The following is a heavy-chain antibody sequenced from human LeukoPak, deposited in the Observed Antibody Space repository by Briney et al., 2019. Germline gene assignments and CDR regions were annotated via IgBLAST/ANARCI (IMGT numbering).Heavy chain of an antibody. CDR3: AKDLLGYCSGGSCSPLGY. D-gene: IGHD2-15*01. CDR2: ISGSGGST. V-gene: IGHV3-23*01. J-gene: IGHJ4*02. Sequence: PGGSLRLSCAASGFTFSSYAVSWVRQAPGKGLEWVSAISGSGGSTYYADSVKGRFTISRDNSKNTLYLQMNSLRAEDTAVYYCAKDLLGYCSGGSCSPLGYWGQGTLVTVSS. CDR1: GFTFSSYA.